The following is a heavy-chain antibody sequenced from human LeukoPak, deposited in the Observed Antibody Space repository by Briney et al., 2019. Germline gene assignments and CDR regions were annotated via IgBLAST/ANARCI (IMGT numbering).Heavy chain of an antibody. J-gene: IGHJ3*02. Sequence: SETLSLTCTVSGGSISTYYWSWIRQPPGKGLEWIGYIYYSGSTNYNPSLLSRVTISLDTSRNQFSLKLSSVTAADTAVYYCARDWGYSSGWSDGLDIWGQGTMVTVSS. V-gene: IGHV4-59*01. CDR3: ARDWGYSSGWSDGLDI. CDR2: IYYSGST. D-gene: IGHD6-19*01. CDR1: GGSISTYY.